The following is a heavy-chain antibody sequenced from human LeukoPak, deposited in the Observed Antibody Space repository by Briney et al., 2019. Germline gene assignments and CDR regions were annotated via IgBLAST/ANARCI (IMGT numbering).Heavy chain of an antibody. J-gene: IGHJ4*02. Sequence: GGSLRLSCAASGFTFSNHAMSWVRQAPGKGLEWVSAITGSAGNTYYADSEKGRFTISRDNSKNTLFLQMNSLRAEDTAVYYCARDAQLSGDELGLWGQGTLVTVSS. D-gene: IGHD5-12*01. CDR2: ITGSAGNT. CDR1: GFTFSNHA. V-gene: IGHV3-23*01. CDR3: ARDAQLSGDELGL.